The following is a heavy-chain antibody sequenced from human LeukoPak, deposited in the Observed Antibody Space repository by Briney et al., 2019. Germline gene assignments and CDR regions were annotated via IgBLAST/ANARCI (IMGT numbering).Heavy chain of an antibody. CDR2: ISGSATGT. Sequence: GGSLRLSCAASGFTFSSYAMSWVRQAPGKGLEWVSAISGSATGTHYADSVKGQFTISRDNSKNTLYLQMKSLRAEDTAVYYCAKDRGGWNYYYGMDVWGQGTTVTVSS. V-gene: IGHV3-23*01. CDR1: GFTFSSYA. D-gene: IGHD6-19*01. J-gene: IGHJ6*02. CDR3: AKDRGGWNYYYGMDV.